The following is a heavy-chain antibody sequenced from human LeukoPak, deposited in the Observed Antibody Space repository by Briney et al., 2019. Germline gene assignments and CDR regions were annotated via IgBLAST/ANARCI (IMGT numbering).Heavy chain of an antibody. CDR2: ISGSGGST. J-gene: IGHJ4*02. CDR1: GFTFSSYA. V-gene: IGHV3-23*01. CDR3: ATPPDTAMVTVRDY. D-gene: IGHD5-18*01. Sequence: GGSLRLSCAASGFTFSSYAMSWVRQAPGKGLEWVSAISGSGGSTYYADSVKGRFTISRDNSKNALYLQMNSLRAEDTAVYYCATPPDTAMVTVRDYWGQGTLVTVSS.